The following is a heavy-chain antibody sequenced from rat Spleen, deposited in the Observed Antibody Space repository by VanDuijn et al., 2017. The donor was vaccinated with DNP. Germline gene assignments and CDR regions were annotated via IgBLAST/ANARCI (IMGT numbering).Heavy chain of an antibody. CDR3: ASRAPGDYFYGGYFDY. CDR1: GFTFSGSA. V-gene: IGHV5-17*01. J-gene: IGHJ2*01. CDR2: IGSDGSRT. D-gene: IGHD1-6*01. Sequence: EVQLVESGGGFVQPGRSLKISCAASGFTFSGSAMAWVRQTPKKGLEWVATIGSDGSRTYFRDSVKGRFTISRENAKSTLYLQMDSLRSEDTATYYCASRAPGDYFYGGYFDYWGQGVMVTVSS.